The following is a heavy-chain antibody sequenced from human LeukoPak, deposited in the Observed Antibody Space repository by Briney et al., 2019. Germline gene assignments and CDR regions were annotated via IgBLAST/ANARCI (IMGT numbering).Heavy chain of an antibody. Sequence: SETLSLTCTVSGYSISSGYYWGWIRQPPGKGLEWIGSIYYSGSTYYNPSLKSRVTISVDTSKNQFSLKLSSVTAADTAVYYCARGDVLDYFIEYWGQGTLVTVSS. CDR2: IYYSGST. D-gene: IGHD3-16*01. V-gene: IGHV4-38-2*02. CDR3: ARGDVLDYFIEY. J-gene: IGHJ4*02. CDR1: GYSISSGYY.